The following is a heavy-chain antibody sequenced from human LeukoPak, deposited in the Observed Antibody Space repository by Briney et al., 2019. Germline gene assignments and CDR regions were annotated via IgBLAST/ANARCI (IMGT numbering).Heavy chain of an antibody. Sequence: GGSLRLSCVGSGFTFRSHAMSWVRQAPEKGLEFVSGIYENGGTTYYADSVKGRFSISRDNSKNTLYLQMVSLRGEDTAVYYCAKDFRIGYSAHFDYWGQGALVTVSS. V-gene: IGHV3-23*01. CDR2: IYENGGTT. CDR1: GFTFRSHA. CDR3: AKDFRIGYSAHFDY. J-gene: IGHJ4*02. D-gene: IGHD2-21*01.